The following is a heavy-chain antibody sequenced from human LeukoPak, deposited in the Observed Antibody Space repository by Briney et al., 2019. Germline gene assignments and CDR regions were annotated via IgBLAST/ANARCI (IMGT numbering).Heavy chain of an antibody. CDR2: INHSGST. CDR3: ARLPPGGYSYGYPYYYYGMDV. J-gene: IGHJ6*04. CDR1: GGSFSGYY. D-gene: IGHD5-18*01. V-gene: IGHV4-34*01. Sequence: PSETLSLTCAVYGGSFSGYYWSWIRQPPGKGLEWIGEINHSGSTNYNPSLKSRVTISVDTSKNQFSLKLSSVTAADTAVYYCARLPPGGYSYGYPYYYYGMDVWGKGTTVTVSS.